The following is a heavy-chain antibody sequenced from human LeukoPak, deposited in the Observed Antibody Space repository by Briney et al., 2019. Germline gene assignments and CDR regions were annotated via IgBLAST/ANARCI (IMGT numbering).Heavy chain of an antibody. CDR1: GYTFTSYD. V-gene: IGHV1-46*01. CDR3: ASHRIPYYYYYMDV. Sequence: GASVKVSCKASGYTFTSYDINWVRQAPGQGLEWMGIINPSGGSTSYAQKFQGRVTMTRDMSTSTVYMELSSLRSEDTAVYYCASHRIPYYYYYMDVWGKGTTVTVSS. CDR2: INPSGGST. J-gene: IGHJ6*03.